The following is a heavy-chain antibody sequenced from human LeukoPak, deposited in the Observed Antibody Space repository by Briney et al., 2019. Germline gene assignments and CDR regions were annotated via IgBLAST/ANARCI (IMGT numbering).Heavy chain of an antibody. Sequence: ASVKVSCKASGYTFTGYYMHWVRQAPGQGLEWMGWINPNSGGTNYAQKFQGRVTMTRDTSISTAYMELSRLRSDDTAVYYCAREPYDILTGYPYYYMDVWGKGTTVTVSS. CDR1: GYTFTGYY. V-gene: IGHV1-2*02. D-gene: IGHD3-9*01. CDR3: AREPYDILTGYPYYYMDV. CDR2: INPNSGGT. J-gene: IGHJ6*03.